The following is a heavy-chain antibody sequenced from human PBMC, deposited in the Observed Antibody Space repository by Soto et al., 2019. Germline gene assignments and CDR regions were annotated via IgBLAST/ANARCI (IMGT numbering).Heavy chain of an antibody. D-gene: IGHD3-10*01. Sequence: PSESLSLTCTVSDGSLSSGAYYWSWIRQPPGKGLEWIGYIYYSGSTYYNPSLKSRVTISVDTSKNQFSLKLSSVTAADTAVYYCARSNSFGSGSLHTVYYYYYGMDVWGQGTTVTVSS. CDR1: DGSLSSGAYY. CDR2: IYYSGST. V-gene: IGHV4-30-4*01. CDR3: ARSNSFGSGSLHTVYYYYYGMDV. J-gene: IGHJ6*02.